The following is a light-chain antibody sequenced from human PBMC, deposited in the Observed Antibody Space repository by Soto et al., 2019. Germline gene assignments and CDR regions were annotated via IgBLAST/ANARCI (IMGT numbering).Light chain of an antibody. Sequence: EIVMTQSAVTLSVSPGERATLSCGASQSVSSYLAWYQQKPGQAPRLLIYDASNRATGIPARFSGSGYGTDFNLTISSLETEDFAVYYCQQRSNWPITFGQGTRLEIK. V-gene: IGKV3-11*01. CDR2: DAS. J-gene: IGKJ5*01. CDR3: QQRSNWPIT. CDR1: QSVSSY.